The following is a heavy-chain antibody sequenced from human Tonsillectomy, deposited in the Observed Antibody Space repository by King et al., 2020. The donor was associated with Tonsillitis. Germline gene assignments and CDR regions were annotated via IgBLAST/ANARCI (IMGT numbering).Heavy chain of an antibody. CDR3: ARGPYSGYDFGYYYYYMDV. CDR2: MRVIVGTA. J-gene: IGHJ6*03. Sequence: LVKSGAEVKKPGSSVKVSCKAAGGTFRSSAISWVRQDIGQGFEWMGGMRVIVGTANYEQKFKGRVTITADESTSTAYMELSSLRSEDTAVYYCARGPYSGYDFGYYYYYMDVWGKGTTVTVSS. V-gene: IGHV1-69*01. CDR1: GGTFRSSA. D-gene: IGHD5-12*01.